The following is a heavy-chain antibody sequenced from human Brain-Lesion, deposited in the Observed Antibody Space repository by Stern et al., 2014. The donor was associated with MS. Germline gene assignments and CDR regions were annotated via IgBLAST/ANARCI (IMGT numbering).Heavy chain of an antibody. CDR1: GGTFSSYA. Sequence: VQLVESGAEVKKPGSSVKVSCKASGGTFSSYAISWVRQAPGQGLEGMGGITPIFGTANYAQKFQGRVTITADESTSTAYMELSSLRSEDTAVYYCARGVLRFLEWPYYGMDVWGQGTTVTVSS. J-gene: IGHJ6*02. V-gene: IGHV1-69*01. CDR2: ITPIFGTA. CDR3: ARGVLRFLEWPYYGMDV. D-gene: IGHD3-3*01.